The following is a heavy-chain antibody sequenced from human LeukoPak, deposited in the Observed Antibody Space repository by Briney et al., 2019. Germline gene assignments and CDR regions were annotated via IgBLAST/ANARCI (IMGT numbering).Heavy chain of an antibody. J-gene: IGHJ5*01. CDR2: INHSGSI. Sequence: IRXXXGXXXXWIGEINHSGSITYNPSLKSRVTISAEKSKSQFSLRLTSVTAADTAVYYCAKGVWAPRFDSWGQGTLVTVSS. V-gene: IGHV4-34*01. CDR3: AKGVWAPRFDS. D-gene: IGHD7-27*01.